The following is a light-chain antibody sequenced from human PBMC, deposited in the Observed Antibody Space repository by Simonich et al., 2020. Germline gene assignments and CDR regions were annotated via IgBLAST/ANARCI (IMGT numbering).Light chain of an antibody. J-gene: IGLJ1*01. CDR3: AAWDDSLSGYV. V-gene: IGLV1-47*01. Sequence: QSVLTQPPSASGTPGQRVTISCSGSSSNIGSNYLYWYQQLPGTAPKLLIYRNKPRPSGVPDRFSGSKSGTSASLAISGLRSEDEADYDCAAWDDSLSGYVFGTGTKVTVL. CDR1: SSNIGSNY. CDR2: RNK.